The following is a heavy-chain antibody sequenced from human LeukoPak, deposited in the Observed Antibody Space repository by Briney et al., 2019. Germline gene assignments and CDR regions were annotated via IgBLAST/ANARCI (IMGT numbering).Heavy chain of an antibody. Sequence: PSETLSLTCTVSGSSISRGYYWGWIRQPPGKGLEWIGRIYHSGNTYYNPSLKSRVTISLDTSKNQFSLKLTSVTAADTAVYYCARVDAYYYMDVWGKGTTVTISS. CDR2: IYHSGNT. CDR3: ARVDAYYYMDV. J-gene: IGHJ6*03. CDR1: GSSISRGYY. V-gene: IGHV4-38-2*02.